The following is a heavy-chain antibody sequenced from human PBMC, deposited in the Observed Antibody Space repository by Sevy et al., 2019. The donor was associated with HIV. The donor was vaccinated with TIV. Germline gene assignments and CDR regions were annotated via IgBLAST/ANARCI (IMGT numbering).Heavy chain of an antibody. J-gene: IGHJ6*02. Sequence: GGSLRLSCAASGFTVSSNYMSWVRQAPGKGLEWVSVIYSGGSTYYVDSVKGRFTISRDNSKNTLYLQMNSLRAEDTAVYYCAATWAKNSYYYGMDVWGQGTTVTVSS. D-gene: IGHD1-26*01. CDR1: GFTVSSNY. CDR3: AATWAKNSYYYGMDV. CDR2: IYSGGST. V-gene: IGHV3-53*01.